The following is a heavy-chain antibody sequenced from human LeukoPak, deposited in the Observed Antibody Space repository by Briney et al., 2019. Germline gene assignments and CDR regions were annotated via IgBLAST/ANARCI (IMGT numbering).Heavy chain of an antibody. CDR1: GYTFTGYY. Sequence: ASVKVSCKASGYTFTGYYMHWVRQAPGQGLEWMGWINPNSGGTNYAQKFQGRVTMTRDTSISTAYMELSRLRSDDTAVYYCARYYGSGSYYNPPRGFDYWGQGTLVTVSS. CDR3: ARYYGSGSYYNPPRGFDY. J-gene: IGHJ4*02. D-gene: IGHD3-10*01. V-gene: IGHV1-2*02. CDR2: INPNSGGT.